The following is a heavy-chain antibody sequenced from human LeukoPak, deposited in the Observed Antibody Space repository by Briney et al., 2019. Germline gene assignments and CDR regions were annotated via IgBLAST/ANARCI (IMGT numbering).Heavy chain of an antibody. CDR3: AKDHNDILTGYSPYFDY. CDR2: ISSSSSYI. D-gene: IGHD3-9*01. V-gene: IGHV3-21*01. Sequence: GGSLRLSCAASGFTFSSYSMNWVRQAPGKGLEWVSSISSSSSYIYYADSVKGRFTISRDNAKNSLYLQMNSLRAEDTAVYYCAKDHNDILTGYSPYFDYWGQGTLVTVSS. CDR1: GFTFSSYS. J-gene: IGHJ4*02.